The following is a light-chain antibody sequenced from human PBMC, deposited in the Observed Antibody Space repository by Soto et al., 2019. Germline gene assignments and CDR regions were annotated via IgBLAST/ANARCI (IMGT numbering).Light chain of an antibody. V-gene: IGKV1-8*01. Sequence: AIRMTQSPSSLSASTGDRVTITCRASQGISSYLAWYQQKPGKAPKLLIYAASTLQSGVPSRFSGSGSGTDFTLTISCLQSEDFAYYYCQQYYSYPPSFGQGTKVEIK. CDR3: QQYYSYPPS. CDR2: AAS. CDR1: QGISSY. J-gene: IGKJ1*01.